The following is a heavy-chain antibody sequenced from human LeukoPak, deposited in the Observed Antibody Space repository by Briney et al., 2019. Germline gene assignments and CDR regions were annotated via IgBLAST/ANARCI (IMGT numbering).Heavy chain of an antibody. D-gene: IGHD3-16*02. V-gene: IGHV3-21*01. J-gene: IGHJ6*02. Sequence: GGSLRLSYAASGFTFSSYSMNWVRQAPGKGLEWVSSISSSSSYIYYADSVKGRFTISRDNAKNSLYLQMNSLGAEDTAVYYCARVGELSPHPPAYYYYYGMDVWGQGTTVTVSS. CDR2: ISSSSSYI. CDR3: ARVGELSPHPPAYYYYYGMDV. CDR1: GFTFSSYS.